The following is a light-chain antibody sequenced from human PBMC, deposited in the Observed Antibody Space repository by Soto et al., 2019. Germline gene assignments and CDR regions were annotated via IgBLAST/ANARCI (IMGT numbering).Light chain of an antibody. CDR3: QQRSNRPPIT. Sequence: EIVLTQSPATLSLSPGERATLSCRASQSVSSYLAWYQQKPGQAPRLLIYDASNRATGIPARFSGSGSGTDFTLTTSSLEPLDFALYYCQQRSNRPPITFGQGTRLESK. CDR2: DAS. CDR1: QSVSSY. V-gene: IGKV3-11*01. J-gene: IGKJ5*01.